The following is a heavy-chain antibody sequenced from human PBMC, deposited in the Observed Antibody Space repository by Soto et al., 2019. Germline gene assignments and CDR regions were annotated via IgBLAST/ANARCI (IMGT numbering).Heavy chain of an antibody. Sequence: GGSLRLSCAASGFTFSSYAMSWVRQAPGKGLEWVSAISGSGGSTYYADSVKGRFTISRDNSKNTLYLQMNSLRAEDTAVYYCAKDLSGTVVVPAAYAFDIWGQGTMVTVSS. V-gene: IGHV3-23*01. J-gene: IGHJ3*02. CDR3: AKDLSGTVVVPAAYAFDI. CDR2: ISGSGGST. CDR1: GFTFSSYA. D-gene: IGHD2-2*01.